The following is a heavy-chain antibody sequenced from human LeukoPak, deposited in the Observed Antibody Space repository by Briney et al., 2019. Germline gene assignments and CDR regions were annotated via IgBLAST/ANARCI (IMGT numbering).Heavy chain of an antibody. CDR2: TYYRSKWYN. CDR3: ARDPVVVTPINAFDI. V-gene: IGHV6-1*01. D-gene: IGHD2-21*02. Sequence: SQTLSLTSAISGDSVSINSAAWNWIRQSPSRGLEWLGSTYYRSKWYNDYAVSVKSRITINPDTPKNQFSLQLNSVTPEDTAVYYCARDPVVVTPINAFDIWGQGTMVTVSS. CDR1: GDSVSINSAA. J-gene: IGHJ3*02.